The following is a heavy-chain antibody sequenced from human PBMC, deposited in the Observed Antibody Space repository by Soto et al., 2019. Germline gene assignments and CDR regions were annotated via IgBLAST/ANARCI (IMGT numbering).Heavy chain of an antibody. Sequence: QVQLVQSGTEVEKPGASVKVSCKASGYTFSSYGISWARQAPGQGLEWMGWISAYNGDTYYAQKLQGRVTMTTDTSTSTAYMELRSLRSDDTAVSYCARLPAAWDWGQGTLVTVSS. CDR1: GYTFSSYG. CDR3: ARLPAAWD. J-gene: IGHJ4*02. V-gene: IGHV1-18*01. D-gene: IGHD2-2*01. CDR2: ISAYNGDT.